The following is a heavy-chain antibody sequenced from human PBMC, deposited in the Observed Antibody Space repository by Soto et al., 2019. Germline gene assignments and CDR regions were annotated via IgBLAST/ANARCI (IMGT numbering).Heavy chain of an antibody. V-gene: IGHV5-51*01. J-gene: IGHJ4*02. CDR1: GHSFTNYW. Sequence: EVQLVQSGAEVKKSGESLKISCKGSGHSFTNYWIGWVRQTTGKGLEWMGIIYPADSETKYSPSFQGQVTISADKSITVGYRQWSSLKASDTAMYYCVRFLGVAGSDYWGQGTLVNVSS. CDR3: VRFLGVAGSDY. D-gene: IGHD3-16*01. CDR2: IYPADSET.